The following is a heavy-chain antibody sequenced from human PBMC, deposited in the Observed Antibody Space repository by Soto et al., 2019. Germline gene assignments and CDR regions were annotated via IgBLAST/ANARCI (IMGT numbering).Heavy chain of an antibody. Sequence: QVRLVQSGAEVKKPGASVKVSCKASGYTFTSYAMHWVRQAPGQRLEWMGWINAGNGNTKYSQKFQGRVTITRDTSASTAYMELSSLRSEDTAVYYCARACGGDCYSDYYYYYMDVWGKGTTVTVSS. V-gene: IGHV1-3*01. CDR2: INAGNGNT. CDR1: GYTFTSYA. CDR3: ARACGGDCYSDYYYYYMDV. J-gene: IGHJ6*03. D-gene: IGHD2-21*01.